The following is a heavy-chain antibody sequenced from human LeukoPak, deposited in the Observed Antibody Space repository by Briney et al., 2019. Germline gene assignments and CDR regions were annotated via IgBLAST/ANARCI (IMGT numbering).Heavy chain of an antibody. V-gene: IGHV3-66*04. CDR1: EFSVGSNY. CDR3: ARRQKYSSSSRYYYYYMDV. Sequence: GGSLRLSCAASEFSVGSNYMTWVRQAPGKGLEWVSLIYSGGSTYYADSVKGRFTISRDNSKNTLYLQMNSLRAEDTAVYYCARRQKYSSSSRYYYYYMDVWGKGTTVTVSS. CDR2: IYSGGST. D-gene: IGHD6-6*01. J-gene: IGHJ6*03.